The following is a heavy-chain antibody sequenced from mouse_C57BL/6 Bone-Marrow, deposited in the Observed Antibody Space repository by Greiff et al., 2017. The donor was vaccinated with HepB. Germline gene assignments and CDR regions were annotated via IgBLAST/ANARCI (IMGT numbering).Heavy chain of an antibody. CDR3: ARSPVLDY. Sequence: QVQLKQPGAELVKPGASVKLSCKASGYTFTSYWMQWVKQRPGQGLEWIGEIDPSDSYTNYNQKFKGKATLTVDTSSSTAYMQLSSLTSEDSAVYYCARSPVLDYWGQGTTLTVSS. J-gene: IGHJ2*01. CDR1: GYTFTSYW. V-gene: IGHV1-50*01. CDR2: IDPSDSYT.